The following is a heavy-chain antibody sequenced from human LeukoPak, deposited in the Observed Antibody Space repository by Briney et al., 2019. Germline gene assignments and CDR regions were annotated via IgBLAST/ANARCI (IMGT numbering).Heavy chain of an antibody. CDR2: IYYSGGS. D-gene: IGHD3-10*01. J-gene: IGHJ6*03. Sequence: SGTLSLTCAVSSGSIFNSNWWSWVRQPPGKGLEWIGYIYYSGGSTYNPSLKSRVTISVDTSKSQFFLELNSVTAADTAVYYCARVPRVRGVLYKYYYYYYMDVWGKGTTVTVSS. CDR3: ARVPRVRGVLYKYYYYYYMDV. V-gene: IGHV4-4*02. CDR1: SGSIFNSNW.